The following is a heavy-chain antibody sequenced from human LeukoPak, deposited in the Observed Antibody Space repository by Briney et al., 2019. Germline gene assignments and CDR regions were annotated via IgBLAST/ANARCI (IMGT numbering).Heavy chain of an antibody. CDR3: ARVLGYCSSTSCYNWFDP. V-gene: IGHV1-2*02. Sequence: GASVKVSCKASGYTFTGYYMHWVRQAPGQGLEWIGWINPNSGGTNYAQKFQGRVTMTRDTSISTAYMELSRLRSDDTAVYYCARVLGYCSSTSCYNWFDPWGQGTQVTVSS. D-gene: IGHD2-2*01. J-gene: IGHJ5*02. CDR1: GYTFTGYY. CDR2: INPNSGGT.